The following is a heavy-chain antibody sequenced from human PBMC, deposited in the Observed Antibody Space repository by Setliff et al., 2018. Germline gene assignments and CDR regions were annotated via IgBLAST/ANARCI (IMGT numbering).Heavy chain of an antibody. CDR3: ARGVTRPIYYYYYYMDV. CDR2: IYTSGST. V-gene: IGHV4-4*08. J-gene: IGHJ6*03. Sequence: SETLSLTCTVSGGSISNYYWTWIRQPPGKGLDWIGYIYTSGSTNYNPSLKSRVTISVDTSKNQFSLKLSSVSAADTAVYYCARGVTRPIYYYYYYMDVWGKGTTVTVSS. CDR1: GGSISNYY. D-gene: IGHD4-4*01.